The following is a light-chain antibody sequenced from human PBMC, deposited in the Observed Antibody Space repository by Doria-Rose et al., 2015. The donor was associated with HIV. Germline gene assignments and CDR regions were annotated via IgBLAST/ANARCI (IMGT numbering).Light chain of an antibody. CDR1: QSFSSPY. J-gene: IGKJ1*01. Sequence: TQSPGTLTLSTGGRATLSCRASQSFSSPYLAWYQQKPGQAPSLLIYDGSTRGTGIPDRVSVSGSGTDFTLTINRLEPEDFALYYCHQYGASLTFGQGTKVE. CDR3: HQYGASLT. CDR2: DGS. V-gene: IGKV3-20*01.